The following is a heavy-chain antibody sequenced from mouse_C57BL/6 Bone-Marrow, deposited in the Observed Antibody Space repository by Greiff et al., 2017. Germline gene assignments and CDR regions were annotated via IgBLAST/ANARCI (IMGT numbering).Heavy chain of an antibody. Sequence: VQLQQSGAELVRPGASVMLSCTASGFNIKDDYMHWVKQRPEQGLEWIGWIDPENGDTEYASKFQGKATITADTSSNTAYLQLSSLTSEDTAVDYCTTGLLASWFAYWGQGTLVTVSA. V-gene: IGHV14-4*01. CDR3: TTGLLASWFAY. D-gene: IGHD2-10*01. CDR2: IDPENGDT. J-gene: IGHJ3*01. CDR1: GFNIKDDY.